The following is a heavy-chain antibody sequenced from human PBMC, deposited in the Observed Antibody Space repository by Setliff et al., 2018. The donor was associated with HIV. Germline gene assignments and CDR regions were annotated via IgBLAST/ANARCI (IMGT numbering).Heavy chain of an antibody. CDR3: ARDTSLVRGRDY. CDR2: INHRGGT. J-gene: IGHJ4*02. Sequence: SETLSLTCNVSGGSISSGGYYWNWIRQPPGKGLEWIGEINHRGGTNYNPSFKSRLAMSVDTSKNQFSLHLTSVTAADTAVYYCARDTSLVRGRDYWGQGTLVTVSS. V-gene: IGHV4-39*07. CDR1: GGSISSGGYY. D-gene: IGHD3-10*01.